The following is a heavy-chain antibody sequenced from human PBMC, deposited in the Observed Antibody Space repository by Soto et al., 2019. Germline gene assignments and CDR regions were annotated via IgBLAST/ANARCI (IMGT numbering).Heavy chain of an antibody. J-gene: IGHJ4*02. CDR2: VSTYNGNP. V-gene: IGHV1-18*01. D-gene: IGHD6-13*01. CDR3: ARDSQYSTSWQRFDS. Sequence: QVQLVQSGVEVKKPGASVKVSCKASGYTFTNYAISWVRQAPGRGLEWMGWVSTYNGNPNYAQIFQGRITMTTDTPTGTAYMELRSLKSDDSAVYYCARDSQYSTSWQRFDSWGQGTLVTVSS. CDR1: GYTFTNYA.